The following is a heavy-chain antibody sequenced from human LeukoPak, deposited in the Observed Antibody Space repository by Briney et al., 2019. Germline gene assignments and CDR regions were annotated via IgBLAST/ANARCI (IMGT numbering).Heavy chain of an antibody. Sequence: GASVKVSCKASGYTFIDYWIHWVRQAPGQGLEWMGRINPNSGGTNYAQKFQGRVTMTRDTSISTAYMELSRLRSDDTAVYYCARGYYDSSGYYYFDYWGQGTLVTVSS. CDR2: INPNSGGT. J-gene: IGHJ4*02. D-gene: IGHD3-22*01. V-gene: IGHV1-2*06. CDR3: ARGYYDSSGYYYFDY. CDR1: GYTFIDYW.